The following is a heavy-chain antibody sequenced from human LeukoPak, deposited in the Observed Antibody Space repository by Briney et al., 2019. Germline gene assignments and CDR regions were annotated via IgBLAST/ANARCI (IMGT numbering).Heavy chain of an antibody. Sequence: SVKVSCKASGGTFSSYAISWVRQAPGQGLEWIGGIIPIFGTANYAQKFQGRVTITADESTSTAYMELSSLTSEDTAVYYCASSGDFWSGQTNWFDRWGQGTLVTVSS. J-gene: IGHJ5*02. D-gene: IGHD3-3*01. CDR3: ASSGDFWSGQTNWFDR. CDR2: IIPIFGTA. V-gene: IGHV1-69*13. CDR1: GGTFSSYA.